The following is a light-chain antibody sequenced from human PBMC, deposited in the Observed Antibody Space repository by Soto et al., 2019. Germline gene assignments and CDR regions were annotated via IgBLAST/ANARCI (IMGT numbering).Light chain of an antibody. V-gene: IGKV3-11*01. CDR3: QQRSTWPPRLT. CDR2: AAS. J-gene: IGKJ3*01. CDR1: QRVSSY. Sequence: EIVLTQSPATLSLSPGERATLSCSASQRVSSYLAWAQLRPGQAPRLLIYAASNRATDIPARFSGSGSGTVFTLTISSLEPEDVAVYDCQQRSTWPPRLTFGPGPKVAIK.